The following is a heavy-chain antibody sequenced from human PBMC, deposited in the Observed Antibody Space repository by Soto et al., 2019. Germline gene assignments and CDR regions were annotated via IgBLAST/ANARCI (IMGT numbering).Heavy chain of an antibody. J-gene: IGHJ4*02. CDR2: IYYSGST. CDR1: GGSISSGCYY. CDR3: ARLKLDYMTTVTSIDY. D-gene: IGHD4-17*01. Sequence: PSETLSLTCTVSGGSISSGCYYWSWIRQHPGKGLGWIGYIYYSGSTYYNPSLKSRVTISVDTSKNQFSLKLSSVTAADTAVYYCARLKLDYMTTVTSIDYWGQGTLVTVSS. V-gene: IGHV4-31*03.